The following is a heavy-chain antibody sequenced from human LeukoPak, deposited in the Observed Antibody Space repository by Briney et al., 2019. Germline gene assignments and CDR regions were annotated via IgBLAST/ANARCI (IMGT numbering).Heavy chain of an antibody. V-gene: IGHV3-30*04. CDR2: ISNDERNK. D-gene: IGHD5-24*01. Sequence: SGGSLRLSCTASGFTFHNFAMHWVRQAPGKGLEWVAVISNDERNKYYTDSVKGRFTISRDNSKNTVYLQMNSLTTEDMAVYYCARPSPPGDGYNPCDYWGPGALVIVSS. J-gene: IGHJ4*02. CDR3: ARPSPPGDGYNPCDY. CDR1: GFTFHNFA.